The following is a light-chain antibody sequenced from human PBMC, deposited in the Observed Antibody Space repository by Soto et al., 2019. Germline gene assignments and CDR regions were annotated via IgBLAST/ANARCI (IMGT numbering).Light chain of an antibody. CDR1: SSNIGSNT. Sequence: QAVVTQPPSASGTPGQRVTISCSGSSSNIGSNTVNWYQQLPGTAPKLVIYSNNQRPSGVPDRFSSSKSGTSASLAISGLQSEDEADYYCAAWDDSLNGYVVFGGGTKLTVL. V-gene: IGLV1-44*01. CDR2: SNN. J-gene: IGLJ2*01. CDR3: AAWDDSLNGYVV.